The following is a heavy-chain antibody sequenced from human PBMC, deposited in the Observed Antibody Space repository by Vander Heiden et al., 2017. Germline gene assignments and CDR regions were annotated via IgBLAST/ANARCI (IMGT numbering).Heavy chain of an antibody. D-gene: IGHD4-17*01. CDR2: IYWDDDK. CDR3: AADHGDYAGFDY. CDR1: GFSLSTSGVG. V-gene: IGHV2-5*02. J-gene: IGHJ4*02. Sequence: QITLKESGPTLVKPTQTLTLTCSFSGFSLSTSGVGVAWIRQPPGKALEWLALIYWDDDKRYSPSLKSRLTITKDTSKNQVVLTMTNMVPADTATYYCAADHGDYAGFDYWGRGTPVTVSS.